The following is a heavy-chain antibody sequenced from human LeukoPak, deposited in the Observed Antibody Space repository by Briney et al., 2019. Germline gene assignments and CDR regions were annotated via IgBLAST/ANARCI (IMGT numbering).Heavy chain of an antibody. J-gene: IGHJ4*02. Sequence: GGSLRLSCAASGFTFSDYYMSWIRQAPGKGLEWVSYISSSGSTIYYADSVKGRFTISRDNAKNSLYLQMNSLRAEDTAVYYCASYRVKDFTIDYWGQGTLVTVSS. V-gene: IGHV3-11*04. CDR1: GFTFSDYY. CDR2: ISSSGSTI. D-gene: IGHD3-16*02. CDR3: ASYRVKDFTIDY.